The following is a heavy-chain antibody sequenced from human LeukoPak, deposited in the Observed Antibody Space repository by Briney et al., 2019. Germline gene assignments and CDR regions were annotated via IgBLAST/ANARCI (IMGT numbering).Heavy chain of an antibody. J-gene: IGHJ3*02. CDR2: INHSGST. Sequence: ASETLSLTCAVYGGSFSGYYWSWIRQPPGKGLEWIGEINHSGSTNYNPSLKSRVTISVDTSKNQFSLKLSSVTAADTAVYYCARGWDYYDSSGYGGNAFDIWGQGTMVAVSS. D-gene: IGHD3-22*01. CDR3: ARGWDYYDSSGYGGNAFDI. V-gene: IGHV4-34*01. CDR1: GGSFSGYY.